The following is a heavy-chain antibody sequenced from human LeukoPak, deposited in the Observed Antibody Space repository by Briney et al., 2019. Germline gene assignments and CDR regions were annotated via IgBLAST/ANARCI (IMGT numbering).Heavy chain of an antibody. CDR2: ISSNSGYT. CDR3: VKRGAAREFDC. CDR1: GFTFNDYA. V-gene: IGHV3-9*03. D-gene: IGHD6-6*01. J-gene: IGHJ4*02. Sequence: GGSLRLSCAASGFTFNDYAMHWVRQAPGKGLEWVSGISSNSGYTVYADSVKGRFTISRDNAKNSLYLQMNSLRVEDMALYYCVKRGAAREFDCWGQGTLVTVSS.